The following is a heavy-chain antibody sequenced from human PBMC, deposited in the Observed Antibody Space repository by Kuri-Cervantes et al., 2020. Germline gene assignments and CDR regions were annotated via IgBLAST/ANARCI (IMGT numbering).Heavy chain of an antibody. Sequence: ASVKVSCKASGYTFTGYTIHWVRQAPGQRLEWMGWVNPGNGVTSYSQKFQGRVTITRDTSASTAYMELSSLRSEDTAVYYCARATMVRGVMVGYFDYWGQGTLVTVSS. J-gene: IGHJ4*02. V-gene: IGHV1-3*01. CDR3: ARATMVRGVMVGYFDY. CDR2: VNPGNGVT. CDR1: GYTFTGYT. D-gene: IGHD3-10*01.